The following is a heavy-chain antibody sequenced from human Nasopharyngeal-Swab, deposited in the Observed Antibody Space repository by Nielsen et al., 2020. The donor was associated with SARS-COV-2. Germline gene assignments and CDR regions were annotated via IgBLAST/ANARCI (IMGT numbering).Heavy chain of an antibody. CDR2: INSDGSST. D-gene: IGHD1-26*01. CDR1: GFAFSSYW. Sequence: GGSLRLSCAASGFAFSSYWMHWVRQAPGKGLVWVSRINSDGSSTSYADSVKGRFTISRDNAKNTLYLQMNSLRAEDTAVYYCARGGGSYLHFDYWGQGTPVTVSS. J-gene: IGHJ4*02. V-gene: IGHV3-74*01. CDR3: ARGGGSYLHFDY.